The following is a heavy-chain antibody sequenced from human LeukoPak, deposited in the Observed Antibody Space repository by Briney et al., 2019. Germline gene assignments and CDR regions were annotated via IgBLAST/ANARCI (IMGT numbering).Heavy chain of an antibody. J-gene: IGHJ4*02. V-gene: IGHV3-48*03. CDR2: ISESGVNQ. Sequence: PGGSLRLSCGASGFTFSSYEMNWVRQAPGQGLEWVSYISESGVNQYYADFVKGRFTISRDNAQNSLHLHLSGLRAEDTAIYYCARWGDLPSFDYWGQGTLVTVSS. CDR1: GFTFSSYE. D-gene: IGHD2-21*02. CDR3: ARWGDLPSFDY.